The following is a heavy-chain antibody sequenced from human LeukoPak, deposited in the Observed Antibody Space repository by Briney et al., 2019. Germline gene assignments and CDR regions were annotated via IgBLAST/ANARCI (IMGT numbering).Heavy chain of an antibody. CDR1: GYSFTTYG. V-gene: IGHV1-2*02. D-gene: IGHD1-26*01. CDR2: INPNSGGT. J-gene: IGHJ5*02. Sequence: ASVKVSCKASGYSFTTYGMNWVPQAPGQGLEWMGWINPNSGGTNYAQKFQGRVTMTRDTSISTAYMELSRLRSDDTAVYYCAREGGGSYLDWFDPWGQGTLVTVSS. CDR3: AREGGGSYLDWFDP.